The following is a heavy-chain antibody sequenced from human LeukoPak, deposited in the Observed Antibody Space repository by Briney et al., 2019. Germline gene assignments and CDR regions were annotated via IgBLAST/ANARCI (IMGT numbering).Heavy chain of an antibody. CDR2: INPNSGDT. CDR3: ARGNGPENS. D-gene: IGHD2-8*01. Sequence: ASVKVSCRASGYTFTGHIMHWVRQAPGQGVEWMGRINPNSGDTKFAQKFQGRVTLTRDTSISTAYMEMSSLTSDDTAVYYCARGNGPENSWGQGTLVIVSS. V-gene: IGHV1-2*06. J-gene: IGHJ4*02. CDR1: GYTFTGHI.